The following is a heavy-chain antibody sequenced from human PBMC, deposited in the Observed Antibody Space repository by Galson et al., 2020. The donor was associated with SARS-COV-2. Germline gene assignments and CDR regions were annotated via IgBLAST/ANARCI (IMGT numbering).Heavy chain of an antibody. Sequence: SETLSLTCAVYGGSFSGYYWSWIRQPPGKGLEWIGEINHSGSTNYNPSLKSRVTISVDKSKNQFSLKLSSVTAADTAVYYCARDRNVLRFLEWSRRDAFDIWGQGTMVTVSS. CDR1: GGSFSGYY. J-gene: IGHJ3*02. V-gene: IGHV4-34*01. D-gene: IGHD3-3*01. CDR3: ARDRNVLRFLEWSRRDAFDI. CDR2: INHSGST.